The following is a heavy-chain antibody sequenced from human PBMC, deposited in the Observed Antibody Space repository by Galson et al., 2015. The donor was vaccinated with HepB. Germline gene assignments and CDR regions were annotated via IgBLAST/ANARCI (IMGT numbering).Heavy chain of an antibody. J-gene: IGHJ1*01. CDR2: ISWNGGST. CDR1: GFTFNDYD. CDR3: AGGWSHYDSSGPFQH. Sequence: SLRLSCAASGFTFNDYDMSWVRQPPGKGLEWVSGISWNGGSTGYADSVRGRFTISRDNAKNSLYLQMNSLRADDTAFYHCAGGWSHYDSSGPFQHWGQGTLVTVSS. V-gene: IGHV3-20*01. D-gene: IGHD3-22*01.